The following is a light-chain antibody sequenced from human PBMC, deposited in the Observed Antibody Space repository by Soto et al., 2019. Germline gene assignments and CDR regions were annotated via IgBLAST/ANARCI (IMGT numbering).Light chain of an antibody. Sequence: QSALTKPPSASGSPGQSVTISCTGTSSDVGGYNYVSWYQQHPGKAPKLMIYEVSKRPSGVPDRFPGSKSGNTASLTVSGLQAEDEADYYCSSYAGGNNLVFGGGTKVTVL. J-gene: IGLJ2*01. CDR2: EVS. V-gene: IGLV2-8*01. CDR1: SSDVGGYNY. CDR3: SSYAGGNNLV.